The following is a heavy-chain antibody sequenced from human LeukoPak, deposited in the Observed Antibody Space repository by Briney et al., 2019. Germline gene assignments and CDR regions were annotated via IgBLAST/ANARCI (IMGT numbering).Heavy chain of an antibody. V-gene: IGHV1-46*01. CDR1: GYTFTSYY. J-gene: IGHJ3*02. Sequence: ASVKVSCKASGYTFTSYYMHWVRQAPGQGLEWMGIINPSGGSTSYAQKFQGRVTITRDTSITTAYMELSSLRSEDTAVYYCARDYYASGSYYRWAFDIWGQGTMVTVSS. CDR2: INPSGGST. D-gene: IGHD3-10*01. CDR3: ARDYYASGSYYRWAFDI.